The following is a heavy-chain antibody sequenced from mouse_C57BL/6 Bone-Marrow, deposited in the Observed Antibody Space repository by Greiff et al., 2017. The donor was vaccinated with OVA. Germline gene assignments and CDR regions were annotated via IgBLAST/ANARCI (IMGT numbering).Heavy chain of an antibody. CDR2: INSDGGST. CDR3: ARHDYYGSSHGWYFDV. D-gene: IGHD1-1*01. Sequence: EVQLVESGGGLVQPGESLKLSCESNEYEFPSHDMSWVRTTPEKRLELVAAINSDGGSTYYPDTMERRFIISRDTTKKTLYLQMSSLRSEHTALYYCARHDYYGSSHGWYFDVWGTGTTVTVSS. V-gene: IGHV5-2*01. J-gene: IGHJ1*03. CDR1: EYEFPSHD.